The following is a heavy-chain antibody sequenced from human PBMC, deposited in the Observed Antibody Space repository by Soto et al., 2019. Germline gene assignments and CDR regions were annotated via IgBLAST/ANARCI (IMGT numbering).Heavy chain of an antibody. CDR2: ISGSGGST. J-gene: IGHJ4*02. V-gene: IGHV3-23*01. CDR1: GFTFSSYA. Sequence: PGGSLRLSCAASGFTFSSYAMSWVRQAPGKGLEWVSAISGSGGSTYYADSVKGRFTISRDNSKNTLYLQMNSLRAEDTAVYYCAKEEYCSGGSCYSYYFDYWGQGTLVTVSS. CDR3: AKEEYCSGGSCYSYYFDY. D-gene: IGHD2-15*01.